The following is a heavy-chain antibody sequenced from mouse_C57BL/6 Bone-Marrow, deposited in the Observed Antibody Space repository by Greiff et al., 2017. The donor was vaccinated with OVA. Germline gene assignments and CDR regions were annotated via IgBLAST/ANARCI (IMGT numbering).Heavy chain of an antibody. CDR3: TRCDPHYYGSSAWFAY. J-gene: IGHJ3*01. CDR1: GYTFTSYW. Sequence: EVQLQQSGTVLARPGASVKMSCKTSGYTFTSYWMHWVKQRPGQGLEWIGAIYPGNSDTSYNQKFKGKAKLTAVTSASTAYMELSSLTNEDSAVYYGTRCDPHYYGSSAWFAYWGQGTLVTVSA. V-gene: IGHV1-5*01. D-gene: IGHD1-1*01. CDR2: IYPGNSDT.